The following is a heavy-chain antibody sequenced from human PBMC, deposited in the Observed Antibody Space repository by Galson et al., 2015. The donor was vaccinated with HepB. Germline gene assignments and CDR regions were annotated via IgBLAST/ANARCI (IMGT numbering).Heavy chain of an antibody. V-gene: IGHV3-30*04. CDR1: GFTFSQYA. D-gene: IGHD6-19*01. J-gene: IGHJ4*02. CDR2: MSYDGSMK. Sequence: SLRLSCAASGFTFSQYAMHWLRQAPDKGPEWVAMMSYDGSMKEYADSVQGRFTISRDDFRNTLYLQMHSLTPEDTAIYYCARRYSSGFFPDYRGQGTLVSVSS. CDR3: ARRYSSGFFPDY.